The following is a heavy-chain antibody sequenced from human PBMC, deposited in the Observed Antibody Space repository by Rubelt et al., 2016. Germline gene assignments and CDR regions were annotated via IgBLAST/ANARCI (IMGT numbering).Heavy chain of an antibody. J-gene: IGHJ3*02. Sequence: QVQLVESGGGVVQPGRSLRLSCAASGFTFSSYGLHWVRPAPGKGLEWVAVISYDGSNKYYADSVKGGFTISRYNPKNTLYLQMHSLRAEDTAVYYCAKALVGNDAFDIWGQGTMVTVSS. V-gene: IGHV3-30*18. CDR3: AKALVGNDAFDI. D-gene: IGHD4-23*01. CDR2: ISYDGSNK. CDR1: GFTFSSYG.